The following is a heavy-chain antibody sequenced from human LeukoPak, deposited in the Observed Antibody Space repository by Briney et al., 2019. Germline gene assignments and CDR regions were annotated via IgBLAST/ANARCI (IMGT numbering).Heavy chain of an antibody. CDR1: GFTFSSYS. D-gene: IGHD2-2*01. Sequence: GGSLRLSCAASGFTFSSYSMNWVRQAPGKGLEWVSSISSSSSYIYYTDSVKGRFTISRDNAKNSLYLQMNSLRAEDTAVYYCARGRGYCSSTSCQNWFDPWGQGTLVTVSS. CDR3: ARGRGYCSSTSCQNWFDP. V-gene: IGHV3-21*01. CDR2: ISSSSSYI. J-gene: IGHJ5*02.